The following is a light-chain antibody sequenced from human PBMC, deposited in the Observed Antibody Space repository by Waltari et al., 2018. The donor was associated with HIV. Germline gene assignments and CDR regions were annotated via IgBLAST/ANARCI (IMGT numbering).Light chain of an antibody. CDR3: SSYTSSRILVV. CDR2: DVS. J-gene: IGLJ2*01. Sequence: QSALTQPASVSGSRGQSITISCIGTSSDVGGYNDVSWYQQHPGKAPKLMIYDVSSRPSGVSNRFSGSKSGNTASLTISGLQAEDEADYYCSSYTSSRILVVFGGGTKLTVL. CDR1: SSDVGGYND. V-gene: IGLV2-14*03.